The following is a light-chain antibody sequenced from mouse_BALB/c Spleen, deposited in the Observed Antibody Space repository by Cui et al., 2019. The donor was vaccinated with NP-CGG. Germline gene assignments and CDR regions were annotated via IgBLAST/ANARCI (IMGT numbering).Light chain of an antibody. CDR3: VLWYSNHWV. CDR1: TGAVTTSNY. J-gene: IGLJ1*01. CDR2: GTN. V-gene: IGLV1*01. Sequence: AVVTHQSAPTTSPGETVTLTCRSSTGAVTTSNYANWVQEKPDHLFTGLIGGTNNRAPGVPARFSGSLIGDKAALTITGAQTEDEAIYFCVLWYSNHWVFGGGTKLTVL.